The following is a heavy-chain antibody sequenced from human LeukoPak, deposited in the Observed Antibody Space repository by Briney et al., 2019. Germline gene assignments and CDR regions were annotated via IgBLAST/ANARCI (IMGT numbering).Heavy chain of an antibody. D-gene: IGHD3-10*01. Sequence: ASVKVSCKASGYTFTGYYIHWVRQAPGQGLEWMGWIIPNSGATNYAQNFQGRVTMTRDTSISTAYMELSRLRSDDTAIYYCASFEVGAWGQGALVTVSS. CDR1: GYTFTGYY. V-gene: IGHV1-2*02. J-gene: IGHJ5*02. CDR2: IIPNSGAT. CDR3: ASFEVGA.